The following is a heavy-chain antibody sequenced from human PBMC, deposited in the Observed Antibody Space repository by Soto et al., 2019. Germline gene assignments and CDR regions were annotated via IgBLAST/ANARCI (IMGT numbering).Heavy chain of an antibody. Sequence: SETLSLTCTVSGGSISSGGYYWSWIRQHPGKGLEWIGYIYYSGSTYYNPSLKSRVTISVDTSKNQFSLKLSSVTAADTAVYYCARDNELVVPAAIPHYYYYMDVWGKGTTVTVSS. CDR3: ARDNELVVPAAIPHYYYYMDV. D-gene: IGHD2-2*01. CDR2: IYYSGST. CDR1: GGSISSGGYY. J-gene: IGHJ6*03. V-gene: IGHV4-31*03.